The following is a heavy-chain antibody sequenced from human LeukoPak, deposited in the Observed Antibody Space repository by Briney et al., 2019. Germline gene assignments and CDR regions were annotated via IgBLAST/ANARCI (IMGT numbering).Heavy chain of an antibody. D-gene: IGHD6-13*01. V-gene: IGHV3-23*01. Sequence: GALRLSCAASGFTFSSYAMNWVRQAPGKGLEWVSAISGSGGSTYYADSVKGRFTISRDNSKNTLYLQMNSLRAEDTAVYYCAAIIAAAGEGAFDYWGQGTLVTVSS. CDR2: ISGSGGST. CDR3: AAIIAAAGEGAFDY. CDR1: GFTFSSYA. J-gene: IGHJ4*02.